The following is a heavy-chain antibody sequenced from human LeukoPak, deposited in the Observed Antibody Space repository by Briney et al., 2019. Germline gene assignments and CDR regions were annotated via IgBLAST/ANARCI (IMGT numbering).Heavy chain of an antibody. CDR3: ARVLGYYDSSGYPDY. CDR1: GYTFTSYG. J-gene: IGHJ4*02. D-gene: IGHD3-22*01. Sequence: ASVKVSCKASGYTFTSYGISWVRQAPGQGLEWMGWISAYNGNTNYAQKLQGRVTMTTDTSTSTAYTELRSLRSDDTAVYYCARVLGYYDSSGYPDYWGQGTLVTVSS. CDR2: ISAYNGNT. V-gene: IGHV1-18*01.